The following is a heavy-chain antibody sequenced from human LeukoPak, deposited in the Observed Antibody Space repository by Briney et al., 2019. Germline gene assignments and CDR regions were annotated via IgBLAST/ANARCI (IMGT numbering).Heavy chain of an antibody. CDR3: ARGWDDSGYDSHFDY. D-gene: IGHD5-12*01. Sequence: SETLSLTCAVSGGSISSGGYSWSWIRQPPGKGLEWIGYIYHGGSTYYNPSLKSRVTISVDRSKNQFSLKLSSVTAADTAVYYCARGWDDSGYDSHFDYWGQGTLVTVSS. CDR2: IYHGGST. V-gene: IGHV4-30-2*01. CDR1: GGSISSGGYS. J-gene: IGHJ4*02.